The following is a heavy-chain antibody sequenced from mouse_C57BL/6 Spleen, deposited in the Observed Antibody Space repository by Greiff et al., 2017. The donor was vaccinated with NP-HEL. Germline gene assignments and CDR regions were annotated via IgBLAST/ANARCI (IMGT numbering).Heavy chain of an antibody. J-gene: IGHJ2*01. V-gene: IGHV1-80*01. CDR1: GYAFSSYW. Sequence: QVHVKQSGAELVKPGASVKISCKASGYAFSSYWMNWVKQRPGKGLEWIGQIYPGDGDTNYNGKFKGKATLTADKSSSTAYMQLSSLTSEDSAVYFCSITTVWDYWGQGTTLTVSS. CDR2: IYPGDGDT. D-gene: IGHD1-1*01. CDR3: SITTVWDY.